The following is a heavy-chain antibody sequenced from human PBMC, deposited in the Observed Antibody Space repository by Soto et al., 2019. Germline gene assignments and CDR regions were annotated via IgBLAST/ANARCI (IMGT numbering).Heavy chain of an antibody. CDR1: GFTFSTYA. CDR3: AKDHNGYAGELLSWFDP. J-gene: IGHJ5*02. V-gene: IGHV3-30*04. D-gene: IGHD1-26*01. Sequence: QVQVVESGGGVVQPGRSLRLSCAASGFTFSTYAMHWVRQAPGKGLEWVAVISYDGSNKYYADSVKGRFTISRDNSKNTLYLQMNSLRAEDTAVYYCAKDHNGYAGELLSWFDPWGQGTLVTVSS. CDR2: ISYDGSNK.